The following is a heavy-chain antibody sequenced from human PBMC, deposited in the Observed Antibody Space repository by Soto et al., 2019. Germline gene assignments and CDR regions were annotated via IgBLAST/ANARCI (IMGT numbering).Heavy chain of an antibody. CDR2: ISYDGSNK. CDR3: AKDLEGPFDY. CDR1: GFTFSSYG. Sequence: PGGSLRRSCAASGFTFSSYGMHWVRQAPGKGLEWVAVISYDGSNKYYADSVKGRFTISRDNSKNTLYLQMNSLRAEDTAVYYCAKDLEGPFDYWGQGTLVTVSS. V-gene: IGHV3-30*18. J-gene: IGHJ4*02.